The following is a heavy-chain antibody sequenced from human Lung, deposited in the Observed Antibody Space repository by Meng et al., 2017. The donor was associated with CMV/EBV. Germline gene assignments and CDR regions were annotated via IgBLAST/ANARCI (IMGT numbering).Heavy chain of an antibody. CDR2: IIPMFGTT. CDR1: AGTFTTYA. CDR3: ARGAEKYQLLWNFAD. D-gene: IGHD2-2*01. V-gene: IGHV1-69*05. Sequence: SAGTFTTYAITWVRQARGQGLEWMGGIIPMFGTTNYAQRFQDRVTISTDESTTTVYMELSSLRFEDTAVYYCARGAEKYQLLWNFADWGQGTLVTVSS. J-gene: IGHJ4*02.